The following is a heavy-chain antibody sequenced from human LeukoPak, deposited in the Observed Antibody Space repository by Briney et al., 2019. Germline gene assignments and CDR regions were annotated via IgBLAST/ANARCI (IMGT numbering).Heavy chain of an antibody. D-gene: IGHD5-18*01. V-gene: IGHV4-59*01. J-gene: IGHJ4*02. CDR2: ICYTGST. CDR3: ARAGYSYGTGYYFDY. Sequence: SETLSLTCTVSGGSISNFYWTWIRQPPGKGLEWIGFICYTGSTNYNPSLKSRVTISLDTSKNQFSLKLNSVTAADTAVYYCARAGYSYGTGYYFDYWGQGTLVTVSS. CDR1: GGSISNFY.